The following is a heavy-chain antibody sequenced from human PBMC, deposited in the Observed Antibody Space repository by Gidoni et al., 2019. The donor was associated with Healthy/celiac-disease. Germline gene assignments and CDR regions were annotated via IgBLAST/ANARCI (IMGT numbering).Heavy chain of an antibody. CDR2: ISWNSGSI. J-gene: IGHJ3*02. V-gene: IGHV3-9*01. Sequence: EVQLVESGGGLVQPGRSLRLSCAASGFTFDDYAMHWVRQAPGKGLEWVSGISWNSGSIGYADSVKGRFTISRDNAKNSLYLQMNSLRAEDTALYYCAKDYNSHAFDIWGQGTMVTVSS. CDR1: GFTFDDYA. D-gene: IGHD1-1*01. CDR3: AKDYNSHAFDI.